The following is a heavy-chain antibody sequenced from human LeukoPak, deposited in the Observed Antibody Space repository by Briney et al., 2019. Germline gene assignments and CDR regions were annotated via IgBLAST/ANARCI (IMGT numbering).Heavy chain of an antibody. J-gene: IGHJ6*02. CDR3: ARTAAVGNLRYYYGMDV. Sequence: SETLSFTCTVSGGSISSYYWSWIRQPPGKGLEWIGYIYYSGSTNYNPSLKSRVTISVDTSKNQFSLKLSSVTAADTAVYYCARTAAVGNLRYYYGMDVWGQGTTVTVSS. CDR2: IYYSGST. D-gene: IGHD6-25*01. CDR1: GGSISSYY. V-gene: IGHV4-59*01.